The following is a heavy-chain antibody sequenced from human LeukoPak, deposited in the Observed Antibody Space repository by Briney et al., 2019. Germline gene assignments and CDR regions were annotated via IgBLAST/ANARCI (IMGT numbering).Heavy chain of an antibody. CDR2: INHSGST. Sequence: SETLSLTYAVYGGSFSGYYWSWIRQPPGKGLEWIGEINHSGSTNYNPSLKSRVTISVDTSKNQFSLKLSSVTAADTAVYYCARLVEGIVVVPAAMHHYYYYYMDVWGKGTTVTISS. CDR1: GGSFSGYY. D-gene: IGHD2-2*01. V-gene: IGHV4-34*01. CDR3: ARLVEGIVVVPAAMHHYYYYYMDV. J-gene: IGHJ6*03.